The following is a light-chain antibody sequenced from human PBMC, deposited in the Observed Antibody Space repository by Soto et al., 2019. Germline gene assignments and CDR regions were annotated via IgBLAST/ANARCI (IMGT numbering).Light chain of an antibody. V-gene: IGKV1-9*01. Sequence: DIQLTQSPSFLSASVGDRVTITCRASQGISSYLAWYQQKPGEAPKLLTYAASTLQSGVPSRFSGSASGTEFTLTISSLQPEDFATYYCQQLNSYPRTFGQGTKVDIK. J-gene: IGKJ1*01. CDR1: QGISSY. CDR2: AAS. CDR3: QQLNSYPRT.